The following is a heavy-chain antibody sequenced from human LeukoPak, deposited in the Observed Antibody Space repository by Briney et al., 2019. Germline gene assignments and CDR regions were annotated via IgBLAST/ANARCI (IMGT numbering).Heavy chain of an antibody. CDR1: GFTFSTYA. D-gene: IGHD2-2*01. CDR3: AKGDGIVVVPAAIGPDY. CDR2: ISGSSRTT. J-gene: IGHJ4*02. Sequence: GGSLRLSCAASGFTFSTYAMSWVRQAPGKGLEWVSGISGSSRTTYYADSVKGRFTISRDNSKNTLYLQMNSLRAEDTAVYYCAKGDGIVVVPAAIGPDYWGQGTLVTVSS. V-gene: IGHV3-23*01.